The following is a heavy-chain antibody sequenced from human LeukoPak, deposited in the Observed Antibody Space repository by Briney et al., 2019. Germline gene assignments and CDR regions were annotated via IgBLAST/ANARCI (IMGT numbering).Heavy chain of an antibody. CDR1: GFTFSSYA. CDR2: ISYDGSNK. J-gene: IGHJ4*02. CDR3: AKDREGGYFDY. V-gene: IGHV3-30-3*01. Sequence: PGGSLRLSCAASGFTFSSYAMHWVRQAPGKGLEWVAVISYDGSNKYYADSVKGRFTISRDNSKNTLYLQMNSLRAEDTAVYYCAKDREGGYFDYWGQGTLVTVSS. D-gene: IGHD1-26*01.